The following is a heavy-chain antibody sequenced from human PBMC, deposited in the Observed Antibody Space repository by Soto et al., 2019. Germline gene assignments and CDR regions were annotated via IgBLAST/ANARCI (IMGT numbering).Heavy chain of an antibody. J-gene: IGHJ6*02. Sequence: GESLKISCKGSGYSFTSYWIGWVRQIPGKGLEWMGIIYPGDSDTRYSPSFQGQVTISADKSISTAYLQWSSLKASDTAMYYCASPAGGADYYYYGMDVWGQGTTVTVSS. CDR3: ASPAGGADYYYYGMDV. V-gene: IGHV5-51*01. CDR1: GYSFTSYW. D-gene: IGHD1-26*01. CDR2: IYPGDSDT.